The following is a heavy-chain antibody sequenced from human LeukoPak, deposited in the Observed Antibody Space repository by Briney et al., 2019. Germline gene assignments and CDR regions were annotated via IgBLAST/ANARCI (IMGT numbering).Heavy chain of an antibody. J-gene: IGHJ4*02. CDR3: AKEPLAYCGGDCYSDY. V-gene: IGHV1-58*01. CDR2: IVVGSGNT. CDR1: GFTFTSSA. Sequence: SVKVSCKASGFTFTSSAVQWVRQARGQRLEWIGWIVVGSGNTNYAQKFQERVTITRDMSTSTAYMELNSLRAEDTAVYYCAKEPLAYCGGDCYSDYWGQGTLVTVSS. D-gene: IGHD2-21*02.